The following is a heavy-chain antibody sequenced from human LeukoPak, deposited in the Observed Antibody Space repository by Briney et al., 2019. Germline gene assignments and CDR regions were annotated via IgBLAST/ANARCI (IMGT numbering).Heavy chain of an antibody. J-gene: IGHJ5*02. CDR2: MNPKTGNT. V-gene: IGHV1-8*01. D-gene: IGHD6-19*01. CDR1: GYSFIEYD. Sequence: GASVKVSCKTSGYSFIEYDINWVRQAPGQGLEWLGWMNPKTGNTGYAQKFQGRVTMTRDTSISTAYLELSSLTSDDTAVYYCARPPRTSGWYLNCFDPWGQGTLVTVSS. CDR3: ARPPRTSGWYLNCFDP.